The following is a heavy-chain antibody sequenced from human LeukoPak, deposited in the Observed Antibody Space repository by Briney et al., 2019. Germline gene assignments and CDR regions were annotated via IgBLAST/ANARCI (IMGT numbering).Heavy chain of an antibody. V-gene: IGHV4-59*06. CDR1: GGSISSYY. D-gene: IGHD6-13*01. CDR3: ARAPSSSTRNWFDP. Sequence: SETLSLTCTVSGGSISSYYWSWIRQPPGKGLEWIGYIYYSGSTYYNPSLKSRVTISVDTSKNQFSLKLSSVTAADTAVYYCARAPSSSTRNWFDPWGQGTLVTVSS. CDR2: IYYSGST. J-gene: IGHJ5*02.